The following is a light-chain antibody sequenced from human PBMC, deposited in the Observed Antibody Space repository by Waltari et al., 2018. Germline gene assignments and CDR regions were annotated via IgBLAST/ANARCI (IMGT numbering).Light chain of an antibody. V-gene: IGKV3-20*01. CDR1: QSVSANS. CDR3: QQYGSSPRT. CDR2: GAS. Sequence: EIVLTQSPGTLSLSPGERATLSCRASQSVSANSLAWYQQKPGQAPRLLINGASRRATGIPDRFSGSGSGTDFTLMISRLEPEDCAIYYCQQYGSSPRTFGQGTKVEIK. J-gene: IGKJ1*01.